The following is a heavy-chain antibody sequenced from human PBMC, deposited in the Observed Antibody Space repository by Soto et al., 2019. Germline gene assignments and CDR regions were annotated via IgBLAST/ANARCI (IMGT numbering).Heavy chain of an antibody. J-gene: IGHJ6*02. CDR2: IIPIFGTA. Sequence: SVKVSCKASGGTLSSYAISWVRQAPGQGLEWMGGIIPIFGTANYAQKFQGRVTITADESTSTAYMELSSLRSEDTAVYYCARDQGITTFGVYSMYYNGMDVWGPGTTVTVSS. CDR1: GGTLSSYA. D-gene: IGHD3-3*01. V-gene: IGHV1-69*13. CDR3: ARDQGITTFGVYSMYYNGMDV.